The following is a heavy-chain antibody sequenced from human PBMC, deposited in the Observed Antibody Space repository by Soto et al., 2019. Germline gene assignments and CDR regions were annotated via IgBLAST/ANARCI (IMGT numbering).Heavy chain of an antibody. CDR3: ARQSEFSLYYCYMDV. D-gene: IGHD3-10*01. Sequence: SETLSLNCTISGGSLSSCYWNWFRPTPGKGLEWIGYIYYSGSTNCNPSLKSRVTISVDTSKNQFSLKLSSVTAADTAVYYCARQSEFSLYYCYMDVWGKGTTVTVSS. CDR1: GGSLSSCY. J-gene: IGHJ6*03. CDR2: IYYSGST. V-gene: IGHV4-59*01.